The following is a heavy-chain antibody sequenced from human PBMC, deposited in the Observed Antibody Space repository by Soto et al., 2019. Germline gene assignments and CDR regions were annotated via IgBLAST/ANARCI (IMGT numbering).Heavy chain of an antibody. J-gene: IGHJ5*02. Sequence: SETLSLTSPVSDGSLSSYYSIWLRLPPGKGLEWIGYIYYSGSTNYNPSLKSRVTISVDTSKNQFSLKLSSVTAADTAVYYCARHYYDILTGYRWFDPWGQGTLVTVSS. CDR3: ARHYYDILTGYRWFDP. V-gene: IGHV4-59*08. CDR2: IYYSGST. CDR1: DGSLSSYY. D-gene: IGHD3-9*01.